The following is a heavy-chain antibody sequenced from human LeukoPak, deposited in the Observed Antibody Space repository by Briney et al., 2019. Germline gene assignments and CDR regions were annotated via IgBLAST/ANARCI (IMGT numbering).Heavy chain of an antibody. Sequence: SETLSLTCTVSSGFSSSFYWSWIRQPAGKGLEWIGRIYINGNTNYSPPLKSRATMSVGTSKNQFSLKLTSVTAADTAVYYCAREFTYWGQGILVTVSS. CDR3: AREFTY. CDR2: IYINGNT. V-gene: IGHV4-4*07. CDR1: SGFSSSFY. J-gene: IGHJ4*02.